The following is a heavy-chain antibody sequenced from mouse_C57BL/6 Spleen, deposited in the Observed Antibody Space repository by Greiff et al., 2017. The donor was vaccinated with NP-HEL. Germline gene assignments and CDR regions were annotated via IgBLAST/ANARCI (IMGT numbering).Heavy chain of an antibody. CDR1: GYSITSGYY. Sequence: ESGPGLVKPSQSLSLTCSVTGYSITSGYYWNWIRQFPGNKLEWMGYISYDGSTNYNPSLTNRISITRDTSKNQFFLKLNSVTTEDTATYYGALITTVVATRGYYFDYWGKGTTLTVAS. V-gene: IGHV3-6*01. CDR2: ISYDGST. J-gene: IGHJ2*01. CDR3: ALITTVVATRGYYFDY. D-gene: IGHD1-1*01.